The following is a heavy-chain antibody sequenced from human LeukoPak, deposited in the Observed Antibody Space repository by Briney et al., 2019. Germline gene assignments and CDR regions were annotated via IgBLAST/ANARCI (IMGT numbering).Heavy chain of an antibody. Sequence: SETLSLTCTVSGGSISSSSYYWGWIRQPPGKGLEWIGNIYYSGNTYYNPSLESRVTMSLDTSKNQFSLKLSSVTAADTAVYYCARDENGYVWGSFRAWGQGTLVTVSS. CDR2: IYYSGNT. CDR3: ARDENGYVWGSFRA. J-gene: IGHJ5*02. V-gene: IGHV4-39*07. D-gene: IGHD3-16*02. CDR1: GGSISSSSYY.